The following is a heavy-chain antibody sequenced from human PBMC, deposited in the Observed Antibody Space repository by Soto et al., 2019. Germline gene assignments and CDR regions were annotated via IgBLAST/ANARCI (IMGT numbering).Heavy chain of an antibody. V-gene: IGHV3-21*01. D-gene: IGHD1-7*01. J-gene: IGHJ6*02. Sequence: PGGSLRLSCAASGFTFSSYSMNWVRQAPGKGLEWVSSISSSSSYIYYADSVKGRFTISRDNAKNSLYLQMNSLRAEDTAVYYCARDRVLELPYYYGMDVWGQGTTVTVSS. CDR2: ISSSSSYI. CDR1: GFTFSSYS. CDR3: ARDRVLELPYYYGMDV.